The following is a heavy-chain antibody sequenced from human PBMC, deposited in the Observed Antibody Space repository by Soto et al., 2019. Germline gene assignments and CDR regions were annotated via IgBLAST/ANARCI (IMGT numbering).Heavy chain of an antibody. V-gene: IGHV1-18*04. CDR2: ISAYNGNT. J-gene: IGHJ6*02. Sequence: ASVKVSCKASGYTFTSYGISWVRQAPGQGLEWMGWISAYNGNTNYAQKLQGRVTMTTDTSTSTAYMELRSLRSEDTAVYYCARLRIVATKDSYYYYGMDVWDQGTTVTVSS. CDR1: GYTFTSYG. CDR3: ARLRIVATKDSYYYYGMDV. D-gene: IGHD5-12*01.